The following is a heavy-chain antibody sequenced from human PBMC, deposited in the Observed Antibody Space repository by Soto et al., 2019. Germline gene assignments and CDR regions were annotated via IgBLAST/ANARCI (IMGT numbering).Heavy chain of an antibody. CDR2: IYSGGST. CDR3: ARVPPYYYDSSGYPQPY. CDR1: GFTVSSNY. V-gene: IGHV3-53*01. Sequence: GGSLRLSCAASGFTVSSNYMSWVRQAPGKGLEWVSVIYSGGSTYYADSVKGRFTISRDNSKNTLYLQMNSLRAEDTAVYYCARVPPYYYDSSGYPQPYWGQGTLVTVSS. J-gene: IGHJ4*02. D-gene: IGHD3-22*01.